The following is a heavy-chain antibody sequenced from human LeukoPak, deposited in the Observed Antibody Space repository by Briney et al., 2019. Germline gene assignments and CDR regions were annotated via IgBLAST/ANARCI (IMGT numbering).Heavy chain of an antibody. CDR3: ARIEGRDYFDY. Sequence: SETLSLTCTVSGGSISSYYWSWIRQPPGKGLEWIGYIYYSGSTNYNPSLKSRVTISVDTSKNQFSLKLSSVTAAGTAVYYCARIEGRDYFDYWGQGTLVTVSS. V-gene: IGHV4-59*01. CDR2: IYYSGST. D-gene: IGHD5-24*01. J-gene: IGHJ4*02. CDR1: GGSISSYY.